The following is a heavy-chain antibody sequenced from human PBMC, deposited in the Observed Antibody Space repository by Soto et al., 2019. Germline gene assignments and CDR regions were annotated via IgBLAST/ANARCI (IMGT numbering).Heavy chain of an antibody. V-gene: IGHV3-33*01. J-gene: IGHJ6*02. D-gene: IGHD3-22*01. CDR3: AREAAYYDSSGYYRYYYYGMDV. CDR1: GFTFSSYG. CDR2: IWYDGSNK. Sequence: QVQLVESGGGVVQPGRSLRLSCAASGFTFSSYGMHWVRQAPGKGLGWVAVIWYDGSNKYYADSVKGRFTISRDNSKNTLYLQMNSLRAEDTAVYYCAREAAYYDSSGYYRYYYYGMDVWGQGTTVTVSS.